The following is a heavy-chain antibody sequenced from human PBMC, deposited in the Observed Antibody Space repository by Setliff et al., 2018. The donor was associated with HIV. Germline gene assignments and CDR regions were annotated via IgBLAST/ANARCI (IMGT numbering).Heavy chain of an antibody. CDR1: GGSISSYY. D-gene: IGHD2-21*02. J-gene: IGHJ3*02. V-gene: IGHV4-4*08. Sequence: PSETLSLTCTVSGGSISSYYWSWIRQPPGKGLEWIGYIYTSGSTNYNPSLKSRVTISVDTSKNQFSLKLSSVTAADTAVYYCARDGYCGGDCYHDAFDIWGQETMVTVSS. CDR3: ARDGYCGGDCYHDAFDI. CDR2: IYTSGST.